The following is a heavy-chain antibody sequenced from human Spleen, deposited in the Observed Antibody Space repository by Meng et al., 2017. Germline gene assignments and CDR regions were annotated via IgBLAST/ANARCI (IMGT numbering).Heavy chain of an antibody. CDR2: IGGGGSSI. CDR3: ARGFDTAMVIFDY. Sequence: GESLKISCAASGFTFSSYEMNWVRQAPGKGLEWVSYIGGGGSSIYYADSVKGRFTISRDNAKNSLYLQMNSLRDEDTAVYYCARGFDTAMVIFDYWGQGTLVTVSS. J-gene: IGHJ4*02. V-gene: IGHV3-48*03. CDR1: GFTFSSYE. D-gene: IGHD5-18*01.